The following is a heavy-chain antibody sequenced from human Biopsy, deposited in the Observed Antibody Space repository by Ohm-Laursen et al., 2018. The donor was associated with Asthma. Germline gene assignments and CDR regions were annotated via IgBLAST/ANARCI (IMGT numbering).Heavy chain of an antibody. Sequence: TLSLTCTVSGVSNRSYYWTWIRQPPGKGLEWIGNIHYSGSTYSNPSLKSRVTISVDTSKKQISLRLSSVIAADTAVYYCAGFCSGGNCPDHWGQGTLVTVSS. CDR1: GVSNRSYY. D-gene: IGHD2-15*01. J-gene: IGHJ4*02. CDR2: IHYSGST. V-gene: IGHV4-59*01. CDR3: AGFCSGGNCPDH.